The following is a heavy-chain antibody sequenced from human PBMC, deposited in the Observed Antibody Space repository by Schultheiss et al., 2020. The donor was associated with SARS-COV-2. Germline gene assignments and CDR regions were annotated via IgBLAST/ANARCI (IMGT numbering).Heavy chain of an antibody. CDR2: INPSGGST. Sequence: ASVKVSCKASGYTFTSYYMHWVRQAPGQGLEWMGIINPSGGSTSYAQKFQGRVTMTRDTSTSTVYMELSSLRSEDTAVYYCGKRSALFLFGEFKAAIDSWGQGTLVTVSS. D-gene: IGHD3-10*01. J-gene: IGHJ5*01. CDR1: GYTFTSYY. V-gene: IGHV1-46*01. CDR3: GKRSALFLFGEFKAAIDS.